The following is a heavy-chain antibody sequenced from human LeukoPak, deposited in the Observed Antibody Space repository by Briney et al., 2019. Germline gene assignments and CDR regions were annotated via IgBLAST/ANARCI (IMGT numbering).Heavy chain of an antibody. CDR1: GFTFDDYG. CDR2: ISGGGGST. D-gene: IGHD1-26*01. CDR3: AKGGKWDVTPFDY. V-gene: IGHV3-23*01. Sequence: GGSLRLSCAASGFTFDDYGMSWVRQAPGKGLEWVSTISGGGGSTYYADSVKGRFTISRDNSKNTLYLQVNSLRAEDTAVYYCAKGGKWDVTPFDYWGQGTLVTVSS. J-gene: IGHJ4*02.